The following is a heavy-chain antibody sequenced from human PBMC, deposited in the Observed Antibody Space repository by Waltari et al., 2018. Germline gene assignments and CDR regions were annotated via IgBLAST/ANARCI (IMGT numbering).Heavy chain of an antibody. Sequence: QVQLVQSGAEVKKPGSSVKVSCKASGGTFSSYAISWVRQAPGQGLEWVGGIIPIFGTANYAQKFKVRVTITTDESTSTAYMELSSLRSEDTAVYYCARDMGGLGATHLDAFDIWGQGTMVTVSS. CDR2: IIPIFGTA. V-gene: IGHV1-69*05. D-gene: IGHD1-26*01. CDR3: ARDMGGLGATHLDAFDI. CDR1: GGTFSSYA. J-gene: IGHJ3*02.